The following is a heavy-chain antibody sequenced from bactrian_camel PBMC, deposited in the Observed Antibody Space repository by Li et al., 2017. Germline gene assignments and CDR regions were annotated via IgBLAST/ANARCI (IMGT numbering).Heavy chain of an antibody. D-gene: IGHD1*01. CDR1: GIHLSSAFC. CDR2: IRPGATTT. Sequence: QLVESGGGSVQVGGSLRLSCAGTGIHLSSAFCVGWFRQVPGKEREGVASIRPGATTTAYASSVRGRFSISLDSATNTVYLQMDNLDPHDTGMYFCAADSGTYCSVRARLNDYEYKYWGQGTQVTVS. CDR3: AADSGTYCSVRARLNDYEYKY. J-gene: IGHJ4*01. V-gene: IGHV3S63*01.